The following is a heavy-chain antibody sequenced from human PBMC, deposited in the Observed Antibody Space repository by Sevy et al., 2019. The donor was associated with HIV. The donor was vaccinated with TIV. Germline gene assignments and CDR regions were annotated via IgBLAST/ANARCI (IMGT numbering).Heavy chain of an antibody. J-gene: IGHJ3*01. V-gene: IGHV3-23*01. CDR3: AKKGPGIGGLCRPLDGFDL. Sequence: GGSLRLSCVASGFTFSSYAMSWVRQAPGMGLEWVSDISASGTRPYYAGYVKGRFTISRDNSKNTVVLHMNSLGAEDTAVYYCAKKGPGIGGLCRPLDGFDLWGQGTMVTVSS. D-gene: IGHD3-10*01. CDR1: GFTFSSYA. CDR2: ISASGTRP.